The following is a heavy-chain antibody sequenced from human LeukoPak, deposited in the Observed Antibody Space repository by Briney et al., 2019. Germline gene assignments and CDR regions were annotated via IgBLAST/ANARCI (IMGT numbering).Heavy chain of an antibody. D-gene: IGHD2-21*02. CDR3: ARGRVTYDY. V-gene: IGHV4-59*12. CDR1: GGSISNYY. J-gene: IGHJ4*02. CDR2: IYYRGSP. Sequence: CETLPLTCTVSGGSISNYYWSWIRQPPGKGLEWIGYIYYRGSPYYNPSLRSRVTISVDTSKNQFSLKLSSVTAADTAVYYCARGRVTYDYWGQGPRDRVSS.